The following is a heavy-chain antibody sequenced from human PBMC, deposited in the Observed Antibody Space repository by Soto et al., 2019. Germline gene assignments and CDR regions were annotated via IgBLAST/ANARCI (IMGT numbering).Heavy chain of an antibody. CDR2: IHYSGST. D-gene: IGHD6-13*01. J-gene: IGHJ6*02. CDR3: ARQDSSSWYWVYGMDV. V-gene: IGHV4-61*08. CDR1: GGSITRGGYY. Sequence: SETLSLTCTIPGGSITRGGYYWSWLRQPPGKGLEWIGYIHYSGSTKYNPSLKSRVTISVDTSKNQFSLKLSSVTASDTAVYYCARQDSSSWYWVYGMDVWGQGTTVT.